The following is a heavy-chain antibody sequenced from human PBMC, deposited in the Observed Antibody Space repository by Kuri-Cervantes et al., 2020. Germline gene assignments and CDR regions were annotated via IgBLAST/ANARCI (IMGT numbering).Heavy chain of an antibody. J-gene: IGHJ6*03. CDR2: ISSSSSYI. Sequence: GGSLRLSCAASGFTFSSYSMNWVRQAPGKGLEWVSSISSSSSYIYYADSVKGRFTISRDNAKNSLYLQMNSLSAGDTAVYYCARDRDEYTTWHARGYNHYMDVRAKGTTVTVSS. CDR1: GFTFSSYS. CDR3: ARDRDEYTTWHARGYNHYMDV. V-gene: IGHV3-21*01. D-gene: IGHD6-6*01.